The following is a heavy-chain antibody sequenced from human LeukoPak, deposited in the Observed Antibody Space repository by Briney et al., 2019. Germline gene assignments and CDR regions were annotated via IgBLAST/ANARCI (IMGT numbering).Heavy chain of an antibody. CDR2: INHSRST. Sequence: SETLSLTCAVYGGSFSGYYWSWIRQPPGKGLEWIGEINHSRSTNYNPSLKSRVTISVDTSKNQFSLKLSSVTAADTAVYYCARGSRATDFDYWGQGTLVTVSS. D-gene: IGHD5-24*01. V-gene: IGHV4-34*01. CDR3: ARGSRATDFDY. CDR1: GGSFSGYY. J-gene: IGHJ4*02.